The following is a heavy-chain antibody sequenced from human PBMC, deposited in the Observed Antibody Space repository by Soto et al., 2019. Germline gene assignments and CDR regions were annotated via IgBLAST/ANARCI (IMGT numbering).Heavy chain of an antibody. CDR2: LTVTGDSA. V-gene: IGHV3-23*01. D-gene: IGHD2-15*01. J-gene: IGHJ6*03. CDR1: GFRLSDSA. Sequence: EVQLLESGGGLVQPGGSLRLSCAASGFRLSDSAVCWVRQAPGKGLEWVSSLTVTGDSAFYSDSVKGRFTISRDISKSTLYLQMNSLRAEDTAVYYCAKNGCSYPACYPYYYYVDVWGRGTTVTVSS. CDR3: AKNGCSYPACYPYYYYVDV.